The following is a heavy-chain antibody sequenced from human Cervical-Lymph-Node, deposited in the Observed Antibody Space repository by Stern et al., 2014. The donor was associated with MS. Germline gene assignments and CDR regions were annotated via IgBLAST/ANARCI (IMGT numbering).Heavy chain of an antibody. D-gene: IGHD2-2*01. V-gene: IGHV5-51*01. CDR3: ARRAGYCSRTNCYAYWYFDL. CDR2: IFPRFSDA. J-gene: IGHJ2*01. CDR1: GDSFTNDC. Sequence: EVQLVESGAVVKEPGEFLKISCQTSGDSFTNDCIGWVRQVPGQGLEWMGVIFPRFSDAKYSRSFLGQLTISADKSPNTAYVQWSSLKASDPATYYCARRAGYCSRTNCYAYWYFDLWGRGTLVTVSS.